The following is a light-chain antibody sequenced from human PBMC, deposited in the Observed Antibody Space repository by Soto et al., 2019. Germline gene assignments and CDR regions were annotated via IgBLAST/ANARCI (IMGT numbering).Light chain of an antibody. CDR3: QSYDNSLNHVV. CDR2: SDN. CDR1: SSNIGSFYD. J-gene: IGLJ2*01. V-gene: IGLV1-40*01. Sequence: QSVLTQPPSASGAPGQRVTIPCTGSSSNIGSFYDVHWYQQLPGTVPKLLIYSDNNRPSGVPDRFSGSKSGTAASLAITGLQAEDEADYYCQSYDNSLNHVVFGGGTQLTVL.